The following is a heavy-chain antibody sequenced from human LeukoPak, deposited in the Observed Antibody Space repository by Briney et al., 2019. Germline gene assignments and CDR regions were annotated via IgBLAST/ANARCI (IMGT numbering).Heavy chain of an antibody. D-gene: IGHD3-22*01. J-gene: IGHJ4*02. CDR1: GGSLSSGGYS. V-gene: IGHV4-30-2*01. Sequence: SETLSLTCAVSGGSLSSGGYSWSWIRQPPGKGLEWIGYIYHSGSTYYNPSLKSRVTISVDRSKNQFSLKLSSVTAADTAVYYCASSYYYDSSGYHFDYWGQGTLVTVSS. CDR3: ASSYYYDSSGYHFDY. CDR2: IYHSGST.